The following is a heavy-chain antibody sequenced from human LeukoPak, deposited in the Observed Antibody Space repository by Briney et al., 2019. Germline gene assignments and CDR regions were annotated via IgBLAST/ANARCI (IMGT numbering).Heavy chain of an antibody. J-gene: IGHJ4*02. D-gene: IGHD1-26*01. V-gene: IGHV3-23*01. CDR2: ISTSGVST. CDR3: AKNTSGTYLDY. CDR1: GFTFSSHA. Sequence: GGSLRLSCAASGFTFSSHAMSWVRQAPGKGLEWVPSISTSGVSTNYADSVKGRFTISRDNSKSMVYLQMNSLRAEDTAVYYCAKNTSGTYLDYWGQGILVTVSS.